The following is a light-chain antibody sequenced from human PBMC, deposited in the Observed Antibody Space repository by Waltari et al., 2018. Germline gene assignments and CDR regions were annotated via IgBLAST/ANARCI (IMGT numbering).Light chain of an antibody. V-gene: IGKV3-20*01. J-gene: IGKJ1*01. CDR1: QSVSSSY. CDR3: QQYGSSPRT. Sequence: EIVLTQSPGTLSLSPGERATLSCRASQSVSSSYLAWYQQKPGQAPRPRIYGASSRAPGIPDRFSGSGSGTDFTLTISRLEPEDFAVYYCQQYGSSPRTFGQGTKVEIK. CDR2: GAS.